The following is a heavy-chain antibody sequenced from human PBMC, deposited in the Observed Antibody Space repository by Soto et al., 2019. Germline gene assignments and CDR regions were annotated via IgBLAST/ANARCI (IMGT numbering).Heavy chain of an antibody. CDR2: ISYDGNNK. D-gene: IGHD4-17*01. CDR3: ARGPSYSDSYFDH. CDR1: GESFSGYI. J-gene: IGHJ4*02. Sequence: LSLTCAVYGESFSGYIWTWIRQTPGKGLQWLAVISYDGNNKYYADSVEGRFTISRDNSKNTVYLQMNSLRLEDTAVYYCARGPSYSDSYFDHWGQGTLVTVSS. V-gene: IGHV3-30*03.